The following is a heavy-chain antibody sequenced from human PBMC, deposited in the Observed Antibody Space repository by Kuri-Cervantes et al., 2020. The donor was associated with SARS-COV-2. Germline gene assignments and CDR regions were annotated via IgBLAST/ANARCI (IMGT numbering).Heavy chain of an antibody. CDR1: GFTFSSYA. CDR2: IKGGSGTT. Sequence: GGSLRLSCAASGFTFSSYAMSWVRQAPGKGLEWVSCIKGGSGTTYYAAPVKGRFTVSRDNAKNTLYLLMSSLRVEDTAMYYCARDLGVAPDFWGQGTQVTVSS. CDR3: ARDLGVAPDF. J-gene: IGHJ4*02. V-gene: IGHV3-23*01. D-gene: IGHD3-16*01.